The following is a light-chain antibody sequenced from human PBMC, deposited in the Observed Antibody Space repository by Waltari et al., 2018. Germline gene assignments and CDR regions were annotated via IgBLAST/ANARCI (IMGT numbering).Light chain of an antibody. Sequence: EIVLTQSPCSLSSSPGERVTLSCRASQGVSTVLTWYQQKPGQAPRLLIFGASNWAPGIPERFSGSGSETAFTLTISSLEPEDFAVYYCQHYVRFPETFGRGTKVEIK. CDR1: QGVSTV. V-gene: IGKV3-20*01. CDR2: GAS. J-gene: IGKJ1*01. CDR3: QHYVRFPET.